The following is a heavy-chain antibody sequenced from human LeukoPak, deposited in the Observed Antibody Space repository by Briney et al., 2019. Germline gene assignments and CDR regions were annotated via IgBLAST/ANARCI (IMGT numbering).Heavy chain of an antibody. V-gene: IGHV3-21*01. CDR3: ANHLACGSTSCPPFDY. CDR2: ISNSGSYI. Sequence: GGSLRLSCAASKFTFSRYSMNWVRQAPGKGLEWVSSISNSGSYIYYADSVKGRFTISRDNAKNSLYLQMNSLRAEDTAVYYCANHLACGSTSCPPFDYWGQGTLVTVSS. CDR1: KFTFSRYS. J-gene: IGHJ4*02. D-gene: IGHD2-2*01.